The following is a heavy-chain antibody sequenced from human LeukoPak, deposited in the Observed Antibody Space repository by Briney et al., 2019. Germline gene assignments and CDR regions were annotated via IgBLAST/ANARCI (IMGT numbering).Heavy chain of an antibody. CDR3: TRDPRRLDY. V-gene: IGHV3-48*03. J-gene: IGHJ4*02. CDR2: INPSGSTI. CDR1: GFTFSDYE. Sequence: GGSLRLSCATSGFTFSDYEMNWVRQAPGKGLEWVSYINPSGSTIYYADSVKGRFTISRDNAKNSLYLQMNSLRAEDTAVYYCTRDPRRLDYWGQGTLVTVSS.